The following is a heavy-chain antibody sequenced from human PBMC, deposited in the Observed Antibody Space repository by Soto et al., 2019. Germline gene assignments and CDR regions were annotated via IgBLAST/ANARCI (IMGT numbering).Heavy chain of an antibody. CDR2: MNPNSGNT. J-gene: IGHJ4*02. V-gene: IGHV1-8*02. CDR1: GYTFTSYA. D-gene: IGHD6-25*01. Sequence: QVQLVQSGAEVKKPGASVKVSCKASGYTFTSYAMNWVRQAPGQGLEWMGWMNPNSGNTGYAQKFQGRVTMTRNTTKTTANTALRSLRSVGTAVYYFERGHSGVWRFDYWGQGTLVTVSS. CDR3: ERGHSGVWRFDY.